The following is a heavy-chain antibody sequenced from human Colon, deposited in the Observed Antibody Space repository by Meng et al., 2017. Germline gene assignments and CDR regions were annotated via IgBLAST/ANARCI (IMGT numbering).Heavy chain of an antibody. CDR2: VYYTGNT. CDR3: ARVNGDFDEAWFDP. J-gene: IGHJ5*02. D-gene: IGHD2-21*02. V-gene: IGHV4-61*08. CDR1: GGSASSGDYY. Sequence: VERQESGPRLLRPSETPSLTGTVSGGSASSGDYYWGLIRPPPGKGLEWLGYVYYTGNTNYNPSLKNRVTISLDTSNNQFSLKLTSMTAADAAIYYCARVNGDFDEAWFDPWGQGTLVTVSS.